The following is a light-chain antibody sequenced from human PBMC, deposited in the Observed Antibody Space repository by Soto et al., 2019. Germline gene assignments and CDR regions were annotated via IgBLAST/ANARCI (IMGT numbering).Light chain of an antibody. J-gene: IGLJ2*01. V-gene: IGLV2-8*01. Sequence: QSVLTQPPSASGSPGQSVTISCSGTSSDIGDYNYVSWYQQYSGKAPKLIIFEVTKRPSGVPDRFSGSKSGNTASLTVSGLQTEDEAYYYCSSYAASSNLLFGGGTKVTVL. CDR3: SSYAASSNLL. CDR1: SSDIGDYNY. CDR2: EVT.